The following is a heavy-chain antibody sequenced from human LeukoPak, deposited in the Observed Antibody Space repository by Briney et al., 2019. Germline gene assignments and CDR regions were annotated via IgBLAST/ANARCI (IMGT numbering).Heavy chain of an antibody. CDR3: ARGPTLYYDFWSGYVGGYYMDV. CDR2: KNPKSGKT. V-gene: IGHV1-8*01. Sequence: APAKVSCKASVYTFTSYNINTVRQTTGPGRERVGWKNPKSGKTGYEQKIQGRVTMPRNTSISTAYMELSSLRSEDTAVYYCARGPTLYYDFWSGYVGGYYMDVWGKGTTVTVSS. D-gene: IGHD3-3*01. J-gene: IGHJ6*03. CDR1: VYTFTSYN.